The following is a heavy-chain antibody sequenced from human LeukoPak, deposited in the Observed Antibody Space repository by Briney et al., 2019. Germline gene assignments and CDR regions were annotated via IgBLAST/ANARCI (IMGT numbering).Heavy chain of an antibody. V-gene: IGHV3-66*02. J-gene: IGHJ4*02. CDR1: GFNVSSNY. D-gene: IGHD6-13*01. CDR2: IYGADAA. CDR3: VTSTGQQFIPYDY. Sequence: GGSLRLSRAASGFNVSSNYMTWIRQAPGKGLEWVSLIYGADAAYYAESVRGRFMISRDNLKNTLFLQMNSLRVEDTALYYCVTSTGQQFIPYDYWGQGTHVTVSS.